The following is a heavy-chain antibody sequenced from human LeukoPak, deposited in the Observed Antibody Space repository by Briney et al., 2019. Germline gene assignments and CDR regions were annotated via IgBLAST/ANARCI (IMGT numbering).Heavy chain of an antibody. CDR1: GFTFSDAW. D-gene: IGHD3-3*01. V-gene: IGHV3-15*01. Sequence: GGSLRLSCVGSGFTFSDAWMSWVRQIPGKGLEWLGRIRSQGDGGAAHYAAAVEGRFTISRDDSKTTVFLQMNSLKSEDTAVYYCSTGGDIIQVDQQVPFDFWGQGVMVTVSS. CDR2: IRSQGDGGAA. CDR3: STGGDIIQVDQQVPFDF. J-gene: IGHJ4*02.